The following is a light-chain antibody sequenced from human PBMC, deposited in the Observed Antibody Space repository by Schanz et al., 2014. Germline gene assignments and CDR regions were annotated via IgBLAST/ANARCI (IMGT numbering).Light chain of an antibody. CDR2: DTS. CDR3: CSYAGSPYV. CDR1: TGAVTSGHY. V-gene: IGLV7-46*01. Sequence: QAVVTQEPSLTVSPGGTVTLTCGSSTGAVTSGHYPYWYQQKPGQAPRTLIYDTSNKHSWTPARFSGSLLGDKAALTISGLQAEDDADYYCCSYAGSPYVFGTGTKLTVL. J-gene: IGLJ1*01.